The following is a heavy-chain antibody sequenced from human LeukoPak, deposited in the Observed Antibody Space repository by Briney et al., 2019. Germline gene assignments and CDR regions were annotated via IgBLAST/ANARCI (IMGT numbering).Heavy chain of an antibody. CDR1: GFTFRNYA. V-gene: IGHV3-23*01. Sequence: GGSLRLSCAASGFTFRNYAMTWVRQAPGKGLEWVSTINGGGTRTYYADSVKGRFTISRDNSKNTLYLQMNSLRAEDTAAYYCAKEKDIVVVVAATYDYWGQGTLVTVSS. CDR2: INGGGTRT. D-gene: IGHD2-15*01. J-gene: IGHJ4*02. CDR3: AKEKDIVVVVAATYDY.